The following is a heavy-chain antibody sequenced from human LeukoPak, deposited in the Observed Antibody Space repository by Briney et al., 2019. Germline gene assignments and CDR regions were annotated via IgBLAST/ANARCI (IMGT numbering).Heavy chain of an antibody. V-gene: IGHV3-21*01. CDR3: ARDRIAGDAFDI. Sequence: GGSLRLSCAASGFTFSSYSMNWVRQAPGKGLEWASSISSSSSYIYYADSVKGRFTISRDNAKNSLYLQMNSLRAEDTAVYYCARDRIAGDAFDIWGQGTMVTVSS. D-gene: IGHD1-26*01. CDR1: GFTFSSYS. CDR2: ISSSSSYI. J-gene: IGHJ3*02.